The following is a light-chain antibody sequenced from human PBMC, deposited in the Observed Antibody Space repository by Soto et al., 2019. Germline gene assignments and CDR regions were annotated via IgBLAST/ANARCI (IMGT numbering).Light chain of an antibody. Sequence: HSALPHPPSASGSPGHSVTISFTGTSSDVGGYNYVSWYQHHPGKAPKLIIYEVSKRPSGVPDRFSGSKSGNTASLTVSGLQAEDEGDYFCSSYAGSNIHYVFGTGTKVTVL. CDR1: SSDVGGYNY. J-gene: IGLJ1*01. V-gene: IGLV2-8*01. CDR3: SSYAGSNIHYV. CDR2: EVS.